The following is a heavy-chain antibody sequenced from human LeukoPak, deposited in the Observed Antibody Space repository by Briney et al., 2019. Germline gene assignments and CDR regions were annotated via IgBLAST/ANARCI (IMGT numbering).Heavy chain of an antibody. V-gene: IGHV4-39*07. Sequence: PSETLSLTCTVSGGSISSSSYYWGWIRQPPGKGLEWIGSIYYSGSTYYNPSLKSRVTISVDTSKNQFSLKLSSVTAADTAVYYCARKNVLWFEKRGFDPWGQGTLVTVSS. CDR1: GGSISSSSYY. CDR2: IYYSGST. J-gene: IGHJ5*02. D-gene: IGHD3-10*01. CDR3: ARKNVLWFEKRGFDP.